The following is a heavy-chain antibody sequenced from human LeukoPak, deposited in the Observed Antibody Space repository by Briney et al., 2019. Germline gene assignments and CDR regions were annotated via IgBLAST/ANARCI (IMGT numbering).Heavy chain of an antibody. J-gene: IGHJ4*02. Sequence: PSGTLSLTCAVSGYSISSGYYWGWIRQPPGKGLEWIGSIYHSGSTYYNPSLKSRVTISVDTSKNQFSLKLSSVTAADTAVYYCARALGEVTTYYFDYWGQGTLVTVSS. CDR1: GYSISSGYY. CDR3: ARALGEVTTYYFDY. D-gene: IGHD4-17*01. V-gene: IGHV4-38-2*01. CDR2: IYHSGST.